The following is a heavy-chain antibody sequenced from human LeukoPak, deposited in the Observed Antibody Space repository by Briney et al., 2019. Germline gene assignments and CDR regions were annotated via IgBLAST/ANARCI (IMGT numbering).Heavy chain of an antibody. D-gene: IGHD2-2*01. Sequence: ASVKVSCKDSGYTFTVYYMHWVRQAPGQGLEWMGWINPNRGGTNSAQKFQGRVTMTGDTSISKAYMELSRMRSDDTAVYYCARAIGYCSSTSCRYNWFDPWGQGTLVTVSS. CDR2: INPNRGGT. J-gene: IGHJ5*02. CDR1: GYTFTVYY. V-gene: IGHV1-2*02. CDR3: ARAIGYCSSTSCRYNWFDP.